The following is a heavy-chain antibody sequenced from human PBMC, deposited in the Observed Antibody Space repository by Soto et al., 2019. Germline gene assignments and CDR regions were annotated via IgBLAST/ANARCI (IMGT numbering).Heavy chain of an antibody. V-gene: IGHV3-21*01. D-gene: IGHD3-10*01. J-gene: IGHJ4*01. Sequence: EVQLVESGGGLVKPGGSLRLSCAASGFTFSSYSMNWVRQAPGKGLEWVSSISSSSSYIYYADSVKGRFTISRDNAKNSLYLQMNSLRAEDTAVYYCARDLDRSGSYYDYWGQGTLVTVSS. CDR1: GFTFSSYS. CDR3: ARDLDRSGSYYDY. CDR2: ISSSSSYI.